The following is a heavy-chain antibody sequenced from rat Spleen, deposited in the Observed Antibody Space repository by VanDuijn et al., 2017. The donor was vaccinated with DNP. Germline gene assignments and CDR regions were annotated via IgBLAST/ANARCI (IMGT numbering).Heavy chain of an antibody. CDR1: GFTFRNYG. Sequence: EVQLVESGGGLVQPGRSLKLSCAASGFTFRNYGMAWVRQAPTKGLEWVATISYDGSSTYYRDSVKGRFTISRDNAKSTLYLQRDSLRSEDTATYYCGTETTRVPMDAWGQGTSVTVSS. J-gene: IGHJ4*01. V-gene: IGHV5-29*01. CDR3: GTETTRVPMDA. CDR2: ISYDGSST. D-gene: IGHD1-4*01.